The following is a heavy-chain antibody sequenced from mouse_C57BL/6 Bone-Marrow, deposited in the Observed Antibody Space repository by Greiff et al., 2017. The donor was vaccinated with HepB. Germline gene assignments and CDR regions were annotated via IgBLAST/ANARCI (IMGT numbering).Heavy chain of an antibody. CDR1: GFTFNNYA. CDR2: IRSKSSNYAT. V-gene: IGHV10-3*01. J-gene: IGHJ4*01. D-gene: IGHD2-4*01. Sequence: EVMLVESGGGLVQPKGSLKLSCAASGFTFNNYAMHWVRQAPGKGLEWVARIRSKSSNYATYYADSVKDRFTISRDDSQSMLYLQMNNLKTEDTAMYYCVRDDYLLYYYAMDYWGQGTSVTVSS. CDR3: VRDDYLLYYYAMDY.